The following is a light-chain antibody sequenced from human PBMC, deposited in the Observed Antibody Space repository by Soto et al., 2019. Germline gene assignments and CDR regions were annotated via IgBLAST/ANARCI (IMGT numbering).Light chain of an antibody. CDR3: QQRSNWPRT. J-gene: IGKJ4*01. V-gene: IGKV3-11*01. CDR1: QSVSRY. Sequence: EIVLTQSPATLSLSPGERATLSCRASQSVSRYLAWYQQKPGQAPRLLIHDASNRATGIPARFSGSGSGTYFPLTISILEPEDFAVYYCQQRSNWPRTFGGGTKVEIK. CDR2: DAS.